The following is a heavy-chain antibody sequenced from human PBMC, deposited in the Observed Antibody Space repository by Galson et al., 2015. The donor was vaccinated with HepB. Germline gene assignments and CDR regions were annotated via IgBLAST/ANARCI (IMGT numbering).Heavy chain of an antibody. V-gene: IGHV3-7*03. CDR1: GFNFRSYW. CDR3: AGGYFWFGEGLSDY. D-gene: IGHD3-10*01. Sequence: SLRLSCAVSGFNFRSYWMSWVRQAPGKGLEWVANIKPDGSEKYYVDSVKGRFSISRENTQKSLYLQMNSLRAEDTAVYYCAGGYFWFGEGLSDYWGQGTLVTVSS. J-gene: IGHJ4*02. CDR2: IKPDGSEK.